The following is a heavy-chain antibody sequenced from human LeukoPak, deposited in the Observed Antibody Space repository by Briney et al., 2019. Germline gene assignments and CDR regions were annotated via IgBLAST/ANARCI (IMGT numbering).Heavy chain of an antibody. V-gene: IGHV1-69*05. CDR3: ARGPNLVRYNWNYSGYYYYYYMDV. D-gene: IGHD1-7*01. CDR1: GGTYSSYA. J-gene: IGHJ6*03. CDR2: IIPIFGTA. Sequence: GSSVKVSCKASGGTYSSYAISWVRQAPGQGLEWMGGIIPIFGTANYAQKFQGRVTITTDESTSTAYMELSSLRSEDTAVYYCARGPNLVRYNWNYSGYYYYYYMDVWGKGTTVTVSS.